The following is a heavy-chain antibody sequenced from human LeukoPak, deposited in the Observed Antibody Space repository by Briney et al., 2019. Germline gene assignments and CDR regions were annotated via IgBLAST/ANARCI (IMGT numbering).Heavy chain of an antibody. CDR1: GGTFSSYT. CDR2: IIPILGIA. J-gene: IGHJ6*02. CDR3: ASCFWSGYKSSYYYGMDV. D-gene: IGHD3-3*01. Sequence: ASVKVSCKASGGTFSSYTISWVRQAPGQGLVWMGRIIPILGIANYAQKFQGRVTITADKSTSTAYMELSSLRSEDTAVYYCASCFWSGYKSSYYYGMDVWGQGTTVTVSS. V-gene: IGHV1-69*02.